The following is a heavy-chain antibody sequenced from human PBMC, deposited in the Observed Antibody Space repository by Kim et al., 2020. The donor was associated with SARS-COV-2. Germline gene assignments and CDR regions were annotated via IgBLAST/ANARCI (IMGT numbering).Heavy chain of an antibody. J-gene: IGHJ6*02. Sequence: GGSLRLSCAASGFTFSSYAMSWVRQAPGKGLEWVSAISGSGGSTYYADSVKGRFTISRDNSTPPLSLPMHSLRAEDPAVYYCAKDTIGRFGELFSSYYGMDVWGQGNTVT. D-gene: IGHD3-10*01. CDR1: GFTFSSYA. CDR3: AKDTIGRFGELFSSYYGMDV. V-gene: IGHV3-23*01. CDR2: ISGSGGST.